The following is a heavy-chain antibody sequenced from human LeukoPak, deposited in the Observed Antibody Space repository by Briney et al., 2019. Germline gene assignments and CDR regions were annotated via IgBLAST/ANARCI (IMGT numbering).Heavy chain of an antibody. Sequence: PSETLSLTCTVSGGSISSYYWTWIRQSPVKGLEWIGDISNSGSTSYNPSLKSRVTISIDTSKSQFSLKLSSVTAADTAVYYCGRDALVGYFSYYYMDVWGKGTTVTVSS. V-gene: IGHV4-59*01. CDR3: GRDALVGYFSYYYMDV. CDR1: GGSISSYY. CDR2: ISNSGST. D-gene: IGHD2-15*01. J-gene: IGHJ6*03.